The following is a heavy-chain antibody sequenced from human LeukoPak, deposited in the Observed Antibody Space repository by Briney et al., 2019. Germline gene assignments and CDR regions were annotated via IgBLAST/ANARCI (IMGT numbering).Heavy chain of an antibody. CDR1: GYTFTSYA. CDR2: INAGNGNT. CDR3: AREYSSGWYGPGDY. J-gene: IGHJ4*02. D-gene: IGHD6-19*01. V-gene: IGHV1-3*01. Sequence: ASVKVSCKASGYTFTSYAMHWVRQAPGQRREWMGWINAGNGNTKYSQKFQGRVTITRDTSASTAYMELSSLRSEDTAVYYCAREYSSGWYGPGDYWGQGTLVTVSS.